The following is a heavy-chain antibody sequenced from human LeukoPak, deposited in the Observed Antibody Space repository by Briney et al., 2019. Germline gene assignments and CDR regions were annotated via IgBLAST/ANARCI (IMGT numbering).Heavy chain of an antibody. D-gene: IGHD3-10*01. J-gene: IGHJ5*02. CDR3: ARGGPYGSGSYYKYNWFDP. CDR1: GGSFSGYY. V-gene: IGHV4-34*01. CDR2: INHSGST. Sequence: SETLSLTCAVYGGSFSGYYWSWIRQPPGKGLEWIGEINHSGSTNYNLSLKSRVTISVDTSKNQFSLKLSSVTAADTAVYYCARGGPYGSGSYYKYNWFDPWGQGTLVTVSS.